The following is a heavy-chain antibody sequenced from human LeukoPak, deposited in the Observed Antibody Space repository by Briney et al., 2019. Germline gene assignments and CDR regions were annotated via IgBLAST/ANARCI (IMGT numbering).Heavy chain of an antibody. CDR1: GFTFSNAW. D-gene: IGHD3-10*01. V-gene: IGHV3-15*01. CDR2: IKSKTDGGTT. J-gene: IGHJ6*02. Sequence: GGSLRLSCAASGFTFSNAWMSWVRQAPGKGLEWVGCIKSKTDGGTTDYAAPVKGRFTISRDDSKNTLYLQMNSLKTEDTAVYYCTTDRPPGVWFGAYYYYGMDVWGQGTTVTVSS. CDR3: TTDRPPGVWFGAYYYYGMDV.